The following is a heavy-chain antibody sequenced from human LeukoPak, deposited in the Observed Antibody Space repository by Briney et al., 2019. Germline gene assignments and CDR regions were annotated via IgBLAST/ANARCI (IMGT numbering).Heavy chain of an antibody. J-gene: IGHJ4*02. Sequence: MPSETLSLTCTVSGGSISSSSYSWGWIRQPPGKGLEWIGSIYYSGSTYYNPSLKSRVTISVDTSKNQFSLKLSSVTAADTAVYYCARHPSGSYWGLIDYWGQGTLVTVSS. CDR3: ARHPSGSYWGLIDY. CDR1: GGSISSSSYS. CDR2: IYYSGST. V-gene: IGHV4-39*01. D-gene: IGHD1-26*01.